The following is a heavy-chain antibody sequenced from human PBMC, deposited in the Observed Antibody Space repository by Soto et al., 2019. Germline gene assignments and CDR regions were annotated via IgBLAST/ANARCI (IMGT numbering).Heavy chain of an antibody. Sequence: PGESLKISCRTSGYSFTSHWIGWERQMPGKGLEWMGIIYPGDSDTRYSPSFQGQVTISADKSISTAYLQWSSLKSSATAMYYCARHPGTPYTGDFDYWGQGTLVTVSS. D-gene: IGHD1-1*01. V-gene: IGHV5-51*01. J-gene: IGHJ4*02. CDR3: ARHPGTPYTGDFDY. CDR2: IYPGDSDT. CDR1: GYSFTSHW.